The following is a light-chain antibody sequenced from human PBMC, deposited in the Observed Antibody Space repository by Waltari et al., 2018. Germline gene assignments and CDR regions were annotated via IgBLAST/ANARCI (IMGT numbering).Light chain of an antibody. CDR3: QQLNSYPLT. CDR2: AAS. V-gene: IGKV1-9*01. J-gene: IGKJ4*01. CDR1: QGISSY. Sequence: DIQLTQSPSFLSASVGARVTITCLASQGISSYLAWYQQKPGKAPKLLIYAASTLQSGVPSRFSGSGSGTEFTLTISSLQPEDFATYYCQQLNSYPLTFGGGTKVEIK.